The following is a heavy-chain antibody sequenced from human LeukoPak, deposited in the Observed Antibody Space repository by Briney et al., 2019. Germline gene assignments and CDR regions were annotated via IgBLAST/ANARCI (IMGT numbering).Heavy chain of an antibody. CDR3: AKTTTGYSSGRDPGRPVDH. D-gene: IGHD6-19*01. CDR1: GFTFNSYA. V-gene: IGHV3-23*01. J-gene: IGHJ4*02. Sequence: GGSLRLSCAASGFTFNSYAMYWVRQAPGKGLEWVSGIFGSGGSAHYADSVKGRLTLSRDNSKTTVYLQMDSLSVEDTAVYYFAKTTTGYSSGRDPGRPVDHWGQGTLVIVSS. CDR2: IFGSGGSA.